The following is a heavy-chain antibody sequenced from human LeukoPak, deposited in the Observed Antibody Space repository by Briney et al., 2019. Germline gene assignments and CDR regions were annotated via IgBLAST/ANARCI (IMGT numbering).Heavy chain of an antibody. CDR2: ISAYNGNT. J-gene: IGHJ4*02. D-gene: IGHD3-22*01. V-gene: IGHV1-18*01. Sequence: RASVKVSCKASGYTFTSYAISWVRQAPGQGLEWMGWISAYNGNTNYAQRLQGRVTMTADTSTSTAYVELRSLRSDDTAVYYCAREGLDYYDSSGYMYWGQGTLVTVSS. CDR1: GYTFTSYA. CDR3: AREGLDYYDSSGYMY.